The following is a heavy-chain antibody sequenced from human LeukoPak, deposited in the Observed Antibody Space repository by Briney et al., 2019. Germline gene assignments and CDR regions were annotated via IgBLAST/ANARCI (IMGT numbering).Heavy chain of an antibody. CDR2: ISWNSGSI. D-gene: IGHD3-22*01. CDR1: GFTFDDYA. J-gene: IGHJ4*02. V-gene: IGHV3-9*01. CDR3: AKANYDSSGEFDY. Sequence: PGRSLRLSCAASGFTFDDYAMHWVRQAPGKGLEWVSGISWNSGSIGYADSVKGRFTISRDNAKNSLYLQMNSLRAEDTALYYCAKANYDSSGEFDYWGQGTLVTVSS.